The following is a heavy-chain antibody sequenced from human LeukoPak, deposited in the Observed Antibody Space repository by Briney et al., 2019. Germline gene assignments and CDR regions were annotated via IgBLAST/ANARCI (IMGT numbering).Heavy chain of an antibody. V-gene: IGHV3-48*01. CDR1: GFIFSNYG. Sequence: GGSLRLSCTASGFIFSNYGFHWVRQAPGKGLEWVSYISSSSSTIYYTDSMKGRFTISRDNAKNSLYLQMNSLRAEDTAVYYCARAPYDFWSGPIPAPYYYGMDVWGQGTTVTVSS. J-gene: IGHJ6*02. CDR2: ISSSSSTI. D-gene: IGHD3-3*01. CDR3: ARAPYDFWSGPIPAPYYYGMDV.